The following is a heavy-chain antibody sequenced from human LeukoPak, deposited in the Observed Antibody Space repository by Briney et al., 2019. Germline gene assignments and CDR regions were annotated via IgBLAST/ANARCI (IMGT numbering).Heavy chain of an antibody. Sequence: SETLSLTCAVYGGSFSGYYWSWIRQPPGKGLEWIGEINHSGSTNYNPSLKSRVTISVDTSKNQFSLKLSSVTAADTAVYYCARRGPPRTMLRGVKSGWFDPWGQGTLVTVSS. D-gene: IGHD3-10*01. CDR1: GGSFSGYY. CDR2: INHSGST. CDR3: ARRGPPRTMLRGVKSGWFDP. V-gene: IGHV4-34*01. J-gene: IGHJ5*02.